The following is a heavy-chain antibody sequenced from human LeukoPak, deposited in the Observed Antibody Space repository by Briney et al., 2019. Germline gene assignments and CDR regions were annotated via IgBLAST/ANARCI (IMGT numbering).Heavy chain of an antibody. V-gene: IGHV4-59*01. J-gene: IGHJ6*03. CDR1: GGSIRGYY. D-gene: IGHD3-10*01. CDR2: IYSSGST. CDR3: ERVFDSGSQAYFYYMDV. Sequence: SETLSLTCNVSGGSIRGYYWSWIRQPPGKGLEWIGYIYSSGSTNYNPSLKSRVTMSVDTSKNQFSLKVSSVTAADTAVYYCERVFDSGSQAYFYYMDVWGKGTTVTIFS.